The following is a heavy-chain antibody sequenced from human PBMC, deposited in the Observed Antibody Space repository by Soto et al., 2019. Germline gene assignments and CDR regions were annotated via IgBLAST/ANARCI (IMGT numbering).Heavy chain of an antibody. CDR1: GFSFRSYW. Sequence: EVQLVESGGGLVQPGGSLRLSCVASGFSFRSYWMTWVRQAPGKGLEWVANINQDGSEKYYVDSVKGRFTFSRDNAKNSVYLQMNSLRVEDTAVYYCARAHPRNIYYAMDVWGQGTTVIVSS. V-gene: IGHV3-7*01. J-gene: IGHJ6*02. CDR3: ARAHPRNIYYAMDV. CDR2: INQDGSEK.